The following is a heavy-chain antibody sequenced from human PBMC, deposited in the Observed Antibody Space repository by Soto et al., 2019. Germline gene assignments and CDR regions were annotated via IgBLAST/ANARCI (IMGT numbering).Heavy chain of an antibody. CDR1: GFTVSSNY. J-gene: IGHJ4*02. Sequence: PGGSLRLSCAASGFTVSSNYMSWVRQAPGKGLEWVSVIYSGGSTYYADSVRGRFTISRDNSKNTLYLQMNSLRAEDTAVYYGARDILAVAGVDYWGQVTLVTVSS. D-gene: IGHD6-19*01. V-gene: IGHV3-66*01. CDR3: ARDILAVAGVDY. CDR2: IYSGGST.